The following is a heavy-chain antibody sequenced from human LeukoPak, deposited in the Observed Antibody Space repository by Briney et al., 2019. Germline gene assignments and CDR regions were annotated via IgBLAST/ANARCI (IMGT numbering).Heavy chain of an antibody. CDR3: ARPSVTAAMLLDY. V-gene: IGHV4-59*08. CDR2: IYYSVCT. J-gene: IGHJ4*02. CDR1: GGPFSSYY. Sequence: WETLSLPCTVSGGPFSSYYWIWIRQPPGRGLEGIGYIYYSVCTNFNPSLKSPVTISVETSTNHSSLKLSSVTAADTAEYYLARPSVTAAMLLDYWGQGTLVTVSS. D-gene: IGHD5-18*01.